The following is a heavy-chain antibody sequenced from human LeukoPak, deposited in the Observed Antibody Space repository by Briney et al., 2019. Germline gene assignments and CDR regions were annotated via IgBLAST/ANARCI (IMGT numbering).Heavy chain of an antibody. J-gene: IGHJ4*02. CDR1: GDSISSYY. D-gene: IGHD2-21*01. CDR3: ARSVHISAPFDV. V-gene: IGHV4-39*01. CDR2: IYYSGST. Sequence: SETLSLTCTVSGDSISSYYWGWICQPPGKGLEWIGNIYYSGSTYYNPSLRSRVTISVDTSKNQFSLKLNSATAADTAVYYCARSVHISAPFDVWGQGTLVTVSS.